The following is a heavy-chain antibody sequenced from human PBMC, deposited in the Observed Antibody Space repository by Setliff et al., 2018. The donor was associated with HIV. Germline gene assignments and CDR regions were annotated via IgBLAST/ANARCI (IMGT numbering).Heavy chain of an antibody. J-gene: IGHJ5*02. CDR2: IYHSGST. CDR1: GDSVSSRSYY. CDR3: ARILRLNWFDP. V-gene: IGHV4-39*01. Sequence: SETLSLTCTVSGDSVSSRSYYWSWIRQPPGKGLEWIGEIYHSGSTNYNPSLKGRVTISVDTSKNQFSLKLSSVTAADTAVYYCARILRLNWFDPWGQGTLVTVSS.